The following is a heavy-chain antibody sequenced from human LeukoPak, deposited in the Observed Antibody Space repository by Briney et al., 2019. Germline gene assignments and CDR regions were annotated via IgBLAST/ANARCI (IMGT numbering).Heavy chain of an antibody. V-gene: IGHV4-34*01. J-gene: IGHJ3*02. CDR1: GGSFSGYY. D-gene: IGHD3-22*01. CDR3: ARTDYDSSAPGPI. CDR2: INHSGST. Sequence: PSETLSLTCAVYGGSFSGYYWSWIRQPPGKGLEWIGEINHSGSTNYNPSLKSRVTISVDTSKNQFSLKLSSVTAADTAVYYCARTDYDSSAPGPIWGQGTMVTVSS.